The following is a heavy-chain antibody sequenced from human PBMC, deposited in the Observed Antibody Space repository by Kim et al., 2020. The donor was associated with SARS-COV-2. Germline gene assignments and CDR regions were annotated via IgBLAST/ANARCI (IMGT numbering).Heavy chain of an antibody. J-gene: IGHJ3*02. CDR3: ARDIPPGPGYSSGWRNDAFDI. D-gene: IGHD6-19*01. Sequence: ASVKVSCKASGYTFTSYGISWVRQAPGQGLEWMGWISAYNGNTNYAQKLQGRVTMTTDTSTSTAYMELRSLRSDDTAVYYCARDIPPGPGYSSGWRNDAFDIWGQGTMVTVSS. CDR1: GYTFTSYG. CDR2: ISAYNGNT. V-gene: IGHV1-18*01.